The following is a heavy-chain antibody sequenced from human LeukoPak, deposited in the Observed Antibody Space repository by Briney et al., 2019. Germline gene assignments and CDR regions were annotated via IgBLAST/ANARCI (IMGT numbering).Heavy chain of an antibody. D-gene: IGHD6-13*01. CDR1: GFTFSNYA. Sequence: GGSLRLSRSASGFTFSNYALHWVRQAPGKGLEYVSAISSNGGSTYYADSVKGRFSISRDNSKNTLYLQMSSLRPEDTAVYYCVKVTAAAAGMYFDYWGQGTLVTVSS. J-gene: IGHJ4*02. CDR2: ISSNGGST. CDR3: VKVTAAAAGMYFDY. V-gene: IGHV3-64D*09.